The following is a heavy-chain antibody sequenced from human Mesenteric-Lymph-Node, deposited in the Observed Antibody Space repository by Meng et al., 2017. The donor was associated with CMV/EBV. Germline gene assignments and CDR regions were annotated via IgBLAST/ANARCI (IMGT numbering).Heavy chain of an antibody. J-gene: IGHJ6*02. Sequence: GGSLRLSCAASGFTFDDYTMHWVRQAPGKGLEWVSSISRSSNFIYYADSVKGRSTISRDNAENSMYLQMDSLRAEDTALYYCARDRVGSGYYGMDVWGLGTTVTVSS. CDR1: GFTFDDYT. V-gene: IGHV3-21*01. CDR3: ARDRVGSGYYGMDV. CDR2: ISRSSNFI. D-gene: IGHD2-15*01.